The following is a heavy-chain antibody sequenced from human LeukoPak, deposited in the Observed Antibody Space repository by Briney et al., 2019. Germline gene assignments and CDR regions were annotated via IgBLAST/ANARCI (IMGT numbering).Heavy chain of an antibody. Sequence: PGGSLRLSCAASGFTFSSYAMNWVRQAPGKGLEWVSSISSSSSYIYYADSVKGRFTISRDNAKNSLYLQMNSLRAVDTAVYYCARDREAWATPPVDAFDIWGQGTMVTVSS. V-gene: IGHV3-21*01. CDR1: GFTFSSYA. CDR2: ISSSSSYI. CDR3: ARDREAWATPPVDAFDI. J-gene: IGHJ3*02. D-gene: IGHD5-12*01.